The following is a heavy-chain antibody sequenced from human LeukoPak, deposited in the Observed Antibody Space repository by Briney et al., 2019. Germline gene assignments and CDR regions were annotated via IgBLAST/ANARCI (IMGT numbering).Heavy chain of an antibody. Sequence: SVKVSCKASGGTFSSYAISWVRQAPGQGLEWMGGIIPIFGTANYAQKIQGRVTITTDESTSTAYMELSSLRSEDTAVYYCARESPLGVTFGYWGQGTLVTVSS. V-gene: IGHV1-69*05. J-gene: IGHJ4*01. CDR1: GGTFSSYA. CDR3: ARESPLGVTFGY. CDR2: IIPIFGTA. D-gene: IGHD2-21*02.